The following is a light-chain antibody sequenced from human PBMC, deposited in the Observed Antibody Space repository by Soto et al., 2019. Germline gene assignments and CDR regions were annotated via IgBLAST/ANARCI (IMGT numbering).Light chain of an antibody. Sequence: ESVLTQSPATLSLSPGERATLSCRASQFVSSNLAWYQQKPGQAPRLLIYGASTRATGFPARFSGSGSGTEFTLTISSLQSEDFAVYFCQQYHDWPLTFGQGTKVDIK. CDR2: GAS. V-gene: IGKV3D-15*01. CDR3: QQYHDWPLT. J-gene: IGKJ1*01. CDR1: QFVSSN.